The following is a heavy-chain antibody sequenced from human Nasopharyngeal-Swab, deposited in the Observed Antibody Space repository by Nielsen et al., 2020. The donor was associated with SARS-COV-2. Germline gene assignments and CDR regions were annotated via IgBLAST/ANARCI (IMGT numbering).Heavy chain of an antibody. Sequence: GESLKIPCSASGFTFTSYAMNWVRQAPGKGLEFVSAIDNNGGATYYADSVKGRFTISRDNSKSTLYLQLSSLRGDDTAVYYCVKAWRYICPSYMDAWGKGTTIIVSS. CDR3: VKAWRYICPSYMDA. CDR2: IDNNGGAT. J-gene: IGHJ6*03. D-gene: IGHD3-3*01. V-gene: IGHV3-64D*06. CDR1: GFTFTSYA.